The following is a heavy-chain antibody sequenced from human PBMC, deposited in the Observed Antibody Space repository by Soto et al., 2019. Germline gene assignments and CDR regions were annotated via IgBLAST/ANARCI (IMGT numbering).Heavy chain of an antibody. J-gene: IGHJ6*02. Sequence: AAVKVSCKASGYTFTSYYMHWVRQGPGQGLEWMGRINPSGGSTSYAQKFQGRVTMTRDTSTSTVYMELSSPRSEDTAVYYCARASDTAYYGMDVWGQGTTVTVSS. V-gene: IGHV1-46*01. CDR2: INPSGGST. D-gene: IGHD5-18*01. CDR3: ARASDTAYYGMDV. CDR1: GYTFTSYY.